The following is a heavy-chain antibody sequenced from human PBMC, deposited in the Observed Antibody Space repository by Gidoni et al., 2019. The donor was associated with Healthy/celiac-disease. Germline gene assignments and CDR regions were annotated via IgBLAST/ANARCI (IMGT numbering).Heavy chain of an antibody. J-gene: IGHJ6*03. D-gene: IGHD3-10*01. Sequence: QVQLQQWGAGLLKPSETLSLTCAVHGGSFSGYYWSWIRQPPGKGLEWIGEINHSGSTNYNPSLKSRVTISVDTSKNQFSLKLSSVTAADTAVYYCARGPGGYYYMDVWGKGTTVTVSS. CDR2: INHSGST. V-gene: IGHV4-34*01. CDR3: ARGPGGYYYMDV. CDR1: GGSFSGYY.